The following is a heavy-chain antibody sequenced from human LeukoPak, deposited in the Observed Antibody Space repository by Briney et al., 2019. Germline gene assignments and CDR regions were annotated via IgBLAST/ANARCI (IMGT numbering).Heavy chain of an antibody. D-gene: IGHD3-10*01. CDR1: GGSISIGGYY. J-gene: IGHJ4*02. CDR3: ARVTSGEFADY. CDR2: IYYSGIT. V-gene: IGHV4-31*03. Sequence: PSETLSLTCTVSGGSISIGGYYWSWIRQHPGKGLEWIGYIYYSGITYYNPSFKSRVTISVDTSKNQFSLYLSSVTAADTAVYYCARVTSGEFADYWGQGTLVTVPS.